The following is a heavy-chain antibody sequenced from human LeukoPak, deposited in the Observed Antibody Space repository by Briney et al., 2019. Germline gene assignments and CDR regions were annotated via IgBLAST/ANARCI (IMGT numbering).Heavy chain of an antibody. V-gene: IGHV3-66*01. Sequence: PGGSLRLSCAVSGFTVSSNYMSWVRQAPGKGLEWVSLIYSDGSTSYADSVKGRFIISRDNSENTLYLQMNSLRAEDTAMYYCARDPYYGSGGEWGQGTLVTVSS. CDR1: GFTVSSNY. CDR2: IYSDGST. CDR3: ARDPYYGSGGE. J-gene: IGHJ4*02. D-gene: IGHD3-10*01.